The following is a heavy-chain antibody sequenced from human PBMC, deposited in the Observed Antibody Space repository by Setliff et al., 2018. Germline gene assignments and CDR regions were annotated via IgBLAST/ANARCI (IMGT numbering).Heavy chain of an antibody. D-gene: IGHD1-26*01. CDR2: INPNSGDT. Sequence: KVSCKASGNRFTDYFLHWVRQAPGQGLEWMGWINPNSGDTHSAQKFQGRVTMTRDTSINTAYMELSSLTSDDTAFYYCVRSGKFGMRFWFDQWGLGTLVTVSS. J-gene: IGHJ5*02. CDR3: VRSGKFGMRFWFDQ. CDR1: GNRFTDYF. V-gene: IGHV1-2*02.